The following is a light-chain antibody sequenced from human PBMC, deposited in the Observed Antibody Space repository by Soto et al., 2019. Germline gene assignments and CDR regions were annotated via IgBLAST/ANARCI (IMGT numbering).Light chain of an antibody. Sequence: QSVLTQPASVSGSPGQSITISCTGTSTDVGASNYVSWYQQHPAEAPKLIISDVSNRPSGISNRFSGSKSGNTASLTISGLQAEDEADYYCSSSASSSPLGVVFGGGTQLTVL. CDR1: STDVGASNY. CDR3: SSSASSSPLGVV. CDR2: DVS. J-gene: IGLJ2*01. V-gene: IGLV2-14*03.